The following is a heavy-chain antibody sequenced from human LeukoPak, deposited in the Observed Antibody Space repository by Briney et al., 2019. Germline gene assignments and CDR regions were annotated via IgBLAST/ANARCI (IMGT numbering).Heavy chain of an antibody. CDR2: IRAKIHDGTT. D-gene: IGHD3-10*01. Sequence: PGGSLRLSCTPSGFIFGDYNMNWVRQAPGKGLEWVGYIRAKIHDGTTDFAASVKGRFTISRDDSKSIAYPQMTSLKSEDTAVYYCSRGQKDPYGPEFDYWGQGTLVTVSS. CDR3: SRGQKDPYGPEFDY. V-gene: IGHV3-49*04. J-gene: IGHJ4*02. CDR1: GFIFGDYN.